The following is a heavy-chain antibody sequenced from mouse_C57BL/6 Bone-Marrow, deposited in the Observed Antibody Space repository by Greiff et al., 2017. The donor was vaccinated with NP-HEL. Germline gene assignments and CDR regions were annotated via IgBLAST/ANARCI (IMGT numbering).Heavy chain of an antibody. Sequence: VQLQQSGAELVRPGASVKLSCTASGFNIKDDYMHWVKQSPEQGLEWIGWIDPENGDTDYASKFQGKATITADTSSNTAYLQLSSLTSEDTAVYYCTTYYYGSRQYYFDYWGQGTTLTVSS. CDR1: GFNIKDDY. CDR2: IDPENGDT. CDR3: TTYYYGSRQYYFDY. V-gene: IGHV14-4*01. D-gene: IGHD1-1*01. J-gene: IGHJ2*01.